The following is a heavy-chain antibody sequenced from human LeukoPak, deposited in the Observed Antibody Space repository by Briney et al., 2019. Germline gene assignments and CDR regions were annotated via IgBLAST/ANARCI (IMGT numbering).Heavy chain of an antibody. V-gene: IGHV3-64*01. Sequence: GSLRLSCAASGLTFSDYAMHWVRQAPGKGLEYVSRISSNGGSTYYANSVKGRFTISRDNPKNTLFLQMGSLRAEDMAVYYCAREECSGGSCYFDYWGQGTLVTVSS. CDR3: AREECSGGSCYFDY. CDR2: ISSNGGST. D-gene: IGHD2-15*01. J-gene: IGHJ4*02. CDR1: GLTFSDYA.